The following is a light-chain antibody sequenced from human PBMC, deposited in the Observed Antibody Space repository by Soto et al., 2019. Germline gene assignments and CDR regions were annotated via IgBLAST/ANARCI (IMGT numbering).Light chain of an antibody. CDR1: QSVSSSY. CDR2: DAS. V-gene: IGKV3-20*01. CDR3: QQYGSSPRT. Sequence: EIVLTQSPGTLSLSPGERATLSCRASQSVSSSYLAWYQPKPGQAPRLLIYDASSRATGIPDRSSGSGSGTDFTLTISRLEPEDFSVYYCQQYGSSPRTFGQGTKVEIK. J-gene: IGKJ1*01.